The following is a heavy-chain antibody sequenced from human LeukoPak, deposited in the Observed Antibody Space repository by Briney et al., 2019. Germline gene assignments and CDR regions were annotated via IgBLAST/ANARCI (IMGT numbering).Heavy chain of an antibody. J-gene: IGHJ4*02. Sequence: GGSLRLSCAASGFTFSSYAMHWVRQAPGKGLEWVAVISYDGSNKYYADSVKGRFTISRDNAKNSLYLQMNSLRDEDTAVYYCANIYCSGGTCTYFDEWGQGTLVTVSS. D-gene: IGHD2-15*01. CDR3: ANIYCSGGTCTYFDE. CDR2: ISYDGSNK. CDR1: GFTFSSYA. V-gene: IGHV3-30-3*01.